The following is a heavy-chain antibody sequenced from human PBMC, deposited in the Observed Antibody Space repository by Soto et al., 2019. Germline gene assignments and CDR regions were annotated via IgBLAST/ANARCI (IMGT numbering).Heavy chain of an antibody. CDR1: GASISSSSYY. CDR3: ARPIGQWLLS. D-gene: IGHD6-19*01. CDR2: IYYRGST. V-gene: IGHV4-39*02. J-gene: IGHJ5*02. Sequence: SETLSLTCTVSGASISSSSYYWGWIRQPPGKGLEYIGNIYYRGSTYYKPYPTSRVIISVDTSKHHFSLKPSSVTAEDTAVYYCARPIGQWLLSWGQGTLVTVSS.